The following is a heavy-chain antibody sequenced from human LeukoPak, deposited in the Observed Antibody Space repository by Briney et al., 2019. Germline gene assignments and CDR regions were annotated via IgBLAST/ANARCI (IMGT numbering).Heavy chain of an antibody. CDR2: INGDGSST. J-gene: IGHJ4*02. Sequence: GGSLRLSCVASGLTFSTYWLHWVRQAPGKGLVWVSRINGDGSSTSYADSVKGRFTISRDNAKNTLYLQMNSLRAEDTAVYYCARLGNIYCSRTRCSLDYCGQGTLVTVSS. V-gene: IGHV3-74*01. CDR3: ARLGNIYCSRTRCSLDY. D-gene: IGHD2-2*01. CDR1: GLTFSTYW.